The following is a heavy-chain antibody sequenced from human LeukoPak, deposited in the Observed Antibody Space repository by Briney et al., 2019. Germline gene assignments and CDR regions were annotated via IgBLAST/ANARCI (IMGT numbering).Heavy chain of an antibody. D-gene: IGHD3-22*01. J-gene: IGHJ4*02. V-gene: IGHV4-59*01. CDR3: ARGAPYYYDSSGYSI. CDR1: GGSISSYY. Sequence: SETLSLTCTVSGGSISSYYWSWIRQPPGKGLEWIGYIYYSGSTNYNPSLKSRVTISVDTSKNQFSLKLSSVTAADTAVYYCARGAPYYYDSSGYSIWGQGTLVTVSS. CDR2: IYYSGST.